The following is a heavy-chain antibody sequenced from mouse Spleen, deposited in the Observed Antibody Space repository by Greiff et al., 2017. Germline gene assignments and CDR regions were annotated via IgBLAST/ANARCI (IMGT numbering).Heavy chain of an antibody. J-gene: IGHJ2*01. CDR1: GYTFTSYW. V-gene: IGHV1S81*02. D-gene: IGHD1-1*01. Sequence: QVQLQQPGAELVKPGASVKLSCKASGYTFTSYWMHWVKQRPGQGLEWIGEINPSNGRTNYNEKFKSKATLTVDKSSSTAYMQLSSLTSEDSAVYYCARPYYGSSYDFDYWGQGTTLTVSS. CDR3: ARPYYGSSYDFDY. CDR2: INPSNGRT.